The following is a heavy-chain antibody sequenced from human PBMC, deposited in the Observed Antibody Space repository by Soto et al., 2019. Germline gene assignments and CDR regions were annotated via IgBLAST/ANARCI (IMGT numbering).Heavy chain of an antibody. J-gene: IGHJ4*02. CDR1: GYTFMNYG. Sequence: QVQLVQSGDEVKKPAASVKVSCKTSGYTFMNYGINWLRQAPGQGLEWMGWISGYNGNTNYAQMFQGRITMTTDTSTSTAYMELGSLRSDDTAVYYCARNVMGCSSTTCYTNYFDYWGQGTLVTVSS. D-gene: IGHD2-2*02. CDR3: ARNVMGCSSTTCYTNYFDY. V-gene: IGHV1-18*04. CDR2: ISGYNGNT.